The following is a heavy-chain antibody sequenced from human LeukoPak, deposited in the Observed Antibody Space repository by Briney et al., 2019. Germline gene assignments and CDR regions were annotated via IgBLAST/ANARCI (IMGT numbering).Heavy chain of an antibody. Sequence: GGSLRLSCAASGFTFSSYWMSWVRQAPGKGLEWVANIKQDGSEKYYVDSVKGRFTISRDNAKNSLYLQMNSLRAEDTAVYYCARDEYSSSWAKYFQHWGQGTLVTVSS. CDR2: IKQDGSEK. V-gene: IGHV3-7*01. D-gene: IGHD6-13*01. J-gene: IGHJ1*01. CDR3: ARDEYSSSWAKYFQH. CDR1: GFTFSSYW.